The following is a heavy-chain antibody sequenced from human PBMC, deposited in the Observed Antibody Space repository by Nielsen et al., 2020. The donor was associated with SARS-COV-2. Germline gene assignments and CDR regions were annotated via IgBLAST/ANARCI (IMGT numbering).Heavy chain of an antibody. CDR1: GFTFSSYA. Sequence: GESLKISCAASGFTFSSYAMSWVRQAPGKGLEWVSAISGSGGSTYYADSVKGRFTISRDNSKNTVYLQMNSLRVDDTAVYYCNGYYSSRILTLDYWGQGTLVTVSS. CDR2: ISGSGGST. J-gene: IGHJ4*02. CDR3: NGYYSSRILTLDY. V-gene: IGHV3-23*01. D-gene: IGHD3-22*01.